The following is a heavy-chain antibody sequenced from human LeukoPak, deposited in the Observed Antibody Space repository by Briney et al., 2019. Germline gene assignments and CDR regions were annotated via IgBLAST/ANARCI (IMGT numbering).Heavy chain of an antibody. Sequence: PGGSLRLSYVASGFTFSSYAMSWVRQGPGKGLEWVSGISGSGDSTYYADSVMGRFTISRDNSKNTLYLQVNSLRAEDTAIYYCAKVPALTFRGYVDYWGHGTLVTVSS. CDR2: ISGSGDST. J-gene: IGHJ4*01. CDR3: AKVPALTFRGYVDY. CDR1: GFTFSSYA. V-gene: IGHV3-23*01. D-gene: IGHD3-10*01.